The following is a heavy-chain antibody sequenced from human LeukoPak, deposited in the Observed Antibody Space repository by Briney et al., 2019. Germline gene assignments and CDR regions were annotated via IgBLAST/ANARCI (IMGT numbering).Heavy chain of an antibody. D-gene: IGHD2-21*01. CDR3: ATELVSRNF. V-gene: IGHV3-15*01. Sequence: GGSLRLPCGASQFTFSSAWMSWVRQAPGKGLEGVGRVKSKTDGGATDYAAPVKGRFTISRDHSKNTLYLQMNSLKTEDTAVYYCATELVSRNFWGQGTLVTVSS. CDR1: QFTFSSAW. J-gene: IGHJ4*02. CDR2: VKSKTDGGAT.